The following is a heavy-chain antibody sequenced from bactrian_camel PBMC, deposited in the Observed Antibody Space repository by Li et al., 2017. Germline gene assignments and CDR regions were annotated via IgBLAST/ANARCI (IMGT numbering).Heavy chain of an antibody. D-gene: IGHD8*01. CDR3: VARRHGECYFWANNWSRPTWYDY. J-gene: IGHJ4*01. CDR2: IDSDGAI. Sequence: HVQLVESGGGSVQAGGSLRPSCAASGNTYTSSCMGWFRQAPGKERERVARIDSDGAIRYADSVRGRFTISKDNAGNTLYLQMNNLKPEDTGLYYCVARRHGECYFWANNWSRPTWYDYWGQGTQVTVS. CDR1: GNTYTSSC. V-gene: IGHV3S53*01.